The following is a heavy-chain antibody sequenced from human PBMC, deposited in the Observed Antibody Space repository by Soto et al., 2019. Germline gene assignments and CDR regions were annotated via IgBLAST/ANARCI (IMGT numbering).Heavy chain of an antibody. CDR1: GYTFTSYD. J-gene: IGHJ5*02. D-gene: IGHD5-18*01. Sequence: ASVKVSCKASGYTFTSYDINWVRQATGQGLEWMGWMNPNSGNTGYAQKFQGRVTMTRNTSISTAYMELSSLRSEDTAVYYCARDGQDSYGFWNWFDPWGQGTLVTVSS. CDR2: MNPNSGNT. CDR3: ARDGQDSYGFWNWFDP. V-gene: IGHV1-8*01.